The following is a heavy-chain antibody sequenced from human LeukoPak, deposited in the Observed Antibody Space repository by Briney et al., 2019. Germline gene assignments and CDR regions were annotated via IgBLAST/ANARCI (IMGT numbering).Heavy chain of an antibody. CDR3: ATKTYCSSTSCNAPLDY. CDR1: GYSFTGFY. D-gene: IGHD2-2*01. CDR2: IIPIFGTA. V-gene: IGHV1-69*13. J-gene: IGHJ4*02. Sequence: SVKVSCKASGYSFTGFYIHWVRQAPGQGLEWMGGIIPIFGTANYAQKFQGRVTITADESTSTAYMELSSLRSEDTAVYYCATKTYCSSTSCNAPLDYWGQGTLVTVSS.